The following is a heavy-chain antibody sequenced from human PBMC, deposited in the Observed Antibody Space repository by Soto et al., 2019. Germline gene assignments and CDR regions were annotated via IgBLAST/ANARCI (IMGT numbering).Heavy chain of an antibody. D-gene: IGHD3-10*01. Sequence: QVQLQESAQGLGKPSQTLSLPGPVSVASISSGGYYWSWIRQHPGKGLEWMGYIYYRGSTYYNPSLKSRVTISVDTSKNQFSLKLSSVTAADTAVYYCARDSHMVRGVITARWFDPWGQGTLVTVSS. CDR3: ARDSHMVRGVITARWFDP. J-gene: IGHJ5*02. CDR1: VASISSGGYY. V-gene: IGHV4-31*03. CDR2: IYYRGST.